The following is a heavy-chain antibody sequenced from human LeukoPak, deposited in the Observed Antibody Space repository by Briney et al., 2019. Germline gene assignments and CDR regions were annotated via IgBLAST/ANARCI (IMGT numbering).Heavy chain of an antibody. J-gene: IGHJ3*02. Sequence: GASVKVSCKASGYTFTGYYMHWVRQAPGQGLEWMGWINPNSGGTNYAQKFQGRVTMTRDTSISTAYMELSRLRSDDTAVYYCARESYYDFWSGYSGDDAFDIWGQGTMVTVSS. D-gene: IGHD3-3*01. CDR2: INPNSGGT. V-gene: IGHV1-2*02. CDR3: ARESYYDFWSGYSGDDAFDI. CDR1: GYTFTGYY.